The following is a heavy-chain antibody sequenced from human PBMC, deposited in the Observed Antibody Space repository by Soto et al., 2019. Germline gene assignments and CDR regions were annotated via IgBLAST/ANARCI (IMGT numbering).Heavy chain of an antibody. CDR1: GDSGSSNSAA. J-gene: IGHJ6*04. CDR2: TYYRSKWYN. V-gene: IGHV6-1*01. Sequence: SQTLSLTCVISGDSGSSNSAAWNWIRQSPSRGLEWLGRTYYRSKWYNDYAVSVKSRITINPDTSKNQFSLQLNSVTPEDTAVYYCASMSSIAVAGYSYYGMDVWGKGTRVTVSS. D-gene: IGHD6-19*01. CDR3: ASMSSIAVAGYSYYGMDV.